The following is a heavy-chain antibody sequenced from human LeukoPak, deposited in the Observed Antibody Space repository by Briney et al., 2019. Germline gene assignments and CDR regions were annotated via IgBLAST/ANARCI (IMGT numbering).Heavy chain of an antibody. V-gene: IGHV3-7*01. CDR2: INGDGGEK. CDR1: GFTSRNYW. D-gene: IGHD5-12*01. Sequence: GWSLTLSCAASGFTSRNYWMNWVRQAPGKGLEWVANINGDGGEKYVDSVEGRFTISRDNAKNSLYLQMNSLSAEDTAVYYCVRDTRCGSDYWGQGTLAIVS. CDR3: VRDTRCGSDY. J-gene: IGHJ4*02.